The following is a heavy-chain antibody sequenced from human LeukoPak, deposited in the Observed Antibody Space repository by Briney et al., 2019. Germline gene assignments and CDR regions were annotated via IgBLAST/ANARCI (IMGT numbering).Heavy chain of an antibody. CDR1: GGSISSSGYY. Sequence: SETLSLTCTVSGGSISSSGYYWSWIRQPPGKGLEWIGYIYYSGSTNYNPSLKSRVTISVDTSKNQFSLKLSSVTTADTAVYYCVRHPVRGAGGYAFDIWGHGTMVTVSS. J-gene: IGHJ3*02. CDR2: IYYSGST. CDR3: VRHPVRGAGGYAFDI. V-gene: IGHV4-61*05. D-gene: IGHD2-15*01.